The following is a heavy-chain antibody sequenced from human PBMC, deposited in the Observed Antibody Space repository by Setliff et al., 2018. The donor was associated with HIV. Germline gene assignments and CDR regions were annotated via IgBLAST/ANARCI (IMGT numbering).Heavy chain of an antibody. CDR2: IIPVFGTT. CDR3: ARGGVYYYDSSGWSMDY. J-gene: IGHJ4*02. D-gene: IGHD3-22*01. CDR1: GGTFSSYA. V-gene: IGHV1-69*13. Sequence: SVKVSCKASGGTFSSYAISWVRQAPGQGLDWMGGIIPVFGTTNYAQKFQGRVTITADESTSTAYMELSGLRSEDTAVYYCARGGVYYYDSSGWSMDYWGQGTLVTVSS.